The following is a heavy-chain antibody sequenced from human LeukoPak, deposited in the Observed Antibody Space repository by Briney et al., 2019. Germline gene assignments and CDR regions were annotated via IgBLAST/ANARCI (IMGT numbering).Heavy chain of an antibody. CDR1: GFTFSSYA. CDR3: AKDHSSGWPYCFPY. D-gene: IGHD6-19*01. Sequence: GGSLSLSCAASGFTFSSYAMSWVRQAPGKGLEWVSAISASGGSTYYADSVKGRFTISRDNSKNTLFLQMNSLRAEDTAVYYCAKDHSSGWPYCFPYWGQGTLVTVSS. CDR2: ISASGGST. V-gene: IGHV3-23*01. J-gene: IGHJ4*02.